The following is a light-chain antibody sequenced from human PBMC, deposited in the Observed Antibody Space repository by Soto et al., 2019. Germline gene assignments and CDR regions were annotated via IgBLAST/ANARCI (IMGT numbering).Light chain of an antibody. V-gene: IGKV1-6*02. CDR3: LQEYRYPLT. Sequence: AIKITQSPSSLSASVGDRVTVTCRASQGISSDLGWFQQKPGKAPKLLIYAASSLQSGVPSRFSGRGSGTYFTLTISGLQVEDSATYYCLQEYRYPLTFGGGTKVDIK. J-gene: IGKJ4*01. CDR2: AAS. CDR1: QGISSD.